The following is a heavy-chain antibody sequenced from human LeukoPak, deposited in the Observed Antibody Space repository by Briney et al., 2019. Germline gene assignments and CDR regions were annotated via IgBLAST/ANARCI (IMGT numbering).Heavy chain of an antibody. CDR3: AKEIIAVAGTLFDY. D-gene: IGHD6-19*01. CDR2: ISGSGGST. Sequence: TGGSLRLSCAASGFTFSSDAMSWVRQAPGKGVEGVSAISGSGGSTYYADSVKGRFTISRDNSKNTLYLQMNSLRAEDTAVYYCAKEIIAVAGTLFDYWGQGTLVTVSS. V-gene: IGHV3-23*01. J-gene: IGHJ4*02. CDR1: GFTFSSDA.